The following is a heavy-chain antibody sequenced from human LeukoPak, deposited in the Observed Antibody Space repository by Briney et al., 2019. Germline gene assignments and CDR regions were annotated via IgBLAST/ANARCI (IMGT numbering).Heavy chain of an antibody. V-gene: IGHV1-18*01. J-gene: IGHJ4*02. CDR1: GYTFSSYG. CDR2: ISAYNGNT. CDR3: ARAPGVLLWFGELSPTDY. Sequence: GASVKVSCKASGYTFSSYGISWVRQAPGQGLEWMGWISAYNGNTNYAQKLQGRVTMTTYTSTSTAYMELRSLRSDDTAVYYCARAPGVLLWFGELSPTDYWGQGTLVTVSS. D-gene: IGHD3-10*01.